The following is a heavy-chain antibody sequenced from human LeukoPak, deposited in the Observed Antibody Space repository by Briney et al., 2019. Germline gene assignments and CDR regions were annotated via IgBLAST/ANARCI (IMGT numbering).Heavy chain of an antibody. CDR2: INHSGST. V-gene: IGHV4-34*01. J-gene: IGHJ6*03. CDR3: ARAQALYYYYYYYMDV. CDR1: GGSFSGYY. Sequence: SETLSLTCAVYGGSFSGYYWSWIRQPPGKGLEWIGEINHSGSTNYNPSPKSRVTISVDTSKNQFSLKLSSVPAAATAVYYCARAQALYYYYYYYMDVWGKGTTVTVSS.